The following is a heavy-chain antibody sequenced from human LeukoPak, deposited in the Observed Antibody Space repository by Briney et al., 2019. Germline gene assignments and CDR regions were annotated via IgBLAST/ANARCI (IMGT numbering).Heavy chain of an antibody. CDR1: GFSLSSHA. V-gene: IGHV3-30*02. Sequence: GGSLRLSCVAFGFSLSSHAMHWVRQAPGKGLEWVAFIQDNERHIYYADSVKGRFTISGDNSKNTLYLQMNSLRAEDTAVYYCAKVGVVIDYWGQGTLVTVSS. D-gene: IGHD3-22*01. CDR2: IQDNERHI. J-gene: IGHJ4*02. CDR3: AKVGVVIDY.